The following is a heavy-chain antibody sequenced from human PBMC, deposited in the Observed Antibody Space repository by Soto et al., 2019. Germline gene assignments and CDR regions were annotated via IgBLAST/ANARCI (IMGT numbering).Heavy chain of an antibody. D-gene: IGHD3-9*01. Sequence: PGGSLRLSCAASGFTFSSYAMHWVRQAPGKGLEWVAVISYDGSNKYYADSVKGRFTISRDNSKNTLYLQMNSLRAEDTAVYYCARGTRVDWLIISPDKYYFDYWGQGTLVTVSS. V-gene: IGHV3-30-3*01. CDR1: GFTFSSYA. CDR3: ARGTRVDWLIISPDKYYFDY. J-gene: IGHJ4*02. CDR2: ISYDGSNK.